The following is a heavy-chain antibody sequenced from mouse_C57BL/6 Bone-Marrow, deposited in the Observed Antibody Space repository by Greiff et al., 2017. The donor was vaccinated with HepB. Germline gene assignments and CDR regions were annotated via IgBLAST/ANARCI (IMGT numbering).Heavy chain of an antibody. CDR3: ARGYYSNYDYAMDY. CDR2: IHPNSGST. CDR1: GYTFTSYW. J-gene: IGHJ4*01. V-gene: IGHV1-64*01. Sequence: VKLQQPGAELVKPGASVKLSCKASGYTFTSYWMHWVKQRPGQGLEWIGMIHPNSGSTNYNEKFKSKATLTVDKSSSTAYMQLSSLTSEDSAVYYCARGYYSNYDYAMDYWGQGTSVTVSS. D-gene: IGHD2-5*01.